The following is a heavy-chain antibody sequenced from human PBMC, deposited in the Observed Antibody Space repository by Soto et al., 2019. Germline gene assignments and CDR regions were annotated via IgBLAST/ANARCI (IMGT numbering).Heavy chain of an antibody. CDR2: ISHNSDSF. Sequence: QVQLVESGGGLVKPGESLRVSCTASGFSFGDYYMSWIRQAPGKGLEWISYISHNSDSFYYADSVKGRFTVSRDNSKNSVYLQMNSLRVEDTAIYYCAREGGFDWFYPWGQGTLVTVSS. CDR3: AREGGFDWFYP. V-gene: IGHV3-11*04. CDR1: GFSFGDYY. J-gene: IGHJ5*02.